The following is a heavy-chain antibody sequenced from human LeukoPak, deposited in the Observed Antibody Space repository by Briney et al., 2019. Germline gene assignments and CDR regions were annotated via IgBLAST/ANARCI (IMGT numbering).Heavy chain of an antibody. J-gene: IGHJ6*03. CDR3: AKVDRGDYSSSPVPYYNYYMNV. CDR2: ISSSSSLI. CDR1: GFTFSTYA. V-gene: IGHV3-21*01. D-gene: IGHD6-13*01. Sequence: NPGGSLRLSCAASGFTFSTYAMNWVRQAPGRGLEWVSCISSSSSLIFYSDSVRGRFTISRDNAKNLLYLHMDSLRVEDTAVYYCAKVDRGDYSSSPVPYYNYYMNVCGKGTTVTVSS.